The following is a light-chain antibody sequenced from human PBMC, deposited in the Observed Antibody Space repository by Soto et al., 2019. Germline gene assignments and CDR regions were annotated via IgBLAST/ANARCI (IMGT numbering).Light chain of an antibody. Sequence: DIQMTQSPSTLSGSVGDRVTITCRASQTISSWLAWYQQKPGKAPKLLIYKASTLKSGVPSRFSGSGSGTEFTLTISSLQPDDFAVYYCQQRGNRPPLTFGGGTKVEIK. J-gene: IGKJ4*01. CDR3: QQRGNRPPLT. V-gene: IGKV1-5*03. CDR1: QTISSW. CDR2: KAS.